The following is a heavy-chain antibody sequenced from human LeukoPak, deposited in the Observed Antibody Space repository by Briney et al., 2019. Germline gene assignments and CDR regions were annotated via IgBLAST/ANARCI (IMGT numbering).Heavy chain of an antibody. V-gene: IGHV3-11*06. D-gene: IGHD6-19*01. CDR1: RFTFSVYY. Sequence: KAGGSLRLSCAASRFTFSVYYMSWIRQAPGKGLEWVSYISSSSSYTNYADSVKDRLTISRDTAKNSLYLQMNSLRAEDTDVYYCARVAAVAGTGYDWFDPWGQGTLVTVSS. J-gene: IGHJ5*02. CDR3: ARVAAVAGTGYDWFDP. CDR2: ISSSSSYT.